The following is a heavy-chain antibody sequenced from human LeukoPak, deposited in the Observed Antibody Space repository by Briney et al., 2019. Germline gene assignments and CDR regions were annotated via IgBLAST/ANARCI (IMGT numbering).Heavy chain of an antibody. D-gene: IGHD1-1*01. CDR2: IYPGDSDT. J-gene: IGHJ5*01. CDR3: GRAGTRIGGWFDS. Sequence: GESLKISCKGSGYTFSNYWTGWVRQMPGKGLEWMGIIYPGDSDTRYSPSFQGQLTTLANNSISTAYLQQSNRKTSDTAMYYCGRAGTRIGGWFDSWGQGTLVTDSS. V-gene: IGHV5-51*01. CDR1: GYTFSNYW.